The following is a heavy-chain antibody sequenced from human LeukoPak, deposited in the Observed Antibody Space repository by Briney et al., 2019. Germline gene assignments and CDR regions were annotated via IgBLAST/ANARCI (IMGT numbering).Heavy chain of an antibody. CDR3: ARDPELFDAFDI. D-gene: IGHD2-21*01. Sequence: SETLSLTCAVYGGSFSGYYWSWIRQPPGKGLEWIGEINHSGSTNYNPSLKSRVTISVDTSKNQFSLKLSSVTAADTAVYYCARDPELFDAFDIWGQGTMVTVSS. V-gene: IGHV4-34*01. J-gene: IGHJ3*02. CDR2: INHSGST. CDR1: GGSFSGYY.